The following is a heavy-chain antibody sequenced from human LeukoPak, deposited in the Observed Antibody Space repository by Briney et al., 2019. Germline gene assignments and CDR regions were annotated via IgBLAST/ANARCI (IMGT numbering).Heavy chain of an antibody. CDR3: ARAPRIGSGWSYNWFDP. V-gene: IGHV4-34*01. CDR2: INDTGSS. D-gene: IGHD6-19*01. J-gene: IGHJ5*02. CDR1: GGSFSGYY. Sequence: SETRSLTCAVYGGSFSGYYWSWIRQPPGKGLEWIGEINDTGSSNYNPSLKSRVSISVDTPKNQSSLKLSSVTAADTAVYYCARAPRIGSGWSYNWFDPWGQGTLVTVSS.